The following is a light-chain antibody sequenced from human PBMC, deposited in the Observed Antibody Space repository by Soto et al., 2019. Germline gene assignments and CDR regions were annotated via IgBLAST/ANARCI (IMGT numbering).Light chain of an antibody. V-gene: IGKV3-20*01. CDR2: GVY. Sequence: MGFRHSPWSLCLGLLWRATRSFMVSQSLRTNSLAWYQQKPGQAXRLLISGVYSRAAGITDRFRGSGSGTDFTLTISRLEPEDFAVYYCQPYDTSPRTFGQGTKVEIK. CDR1: QSLRTNS. CDR3: QPYDTSPRT. J-gene: IGKJ1*01.